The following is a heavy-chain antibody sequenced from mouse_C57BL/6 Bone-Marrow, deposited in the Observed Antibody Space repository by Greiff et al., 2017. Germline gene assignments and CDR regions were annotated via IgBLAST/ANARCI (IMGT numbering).Heavy chain of an antibody. D-gene: IGHD2-2*01. Sequence: VQLQQSGAELVRPGTSVKVSCKASGYAFTNYLIEWVKQRPGQGLEWIGVINPGSGGTNYNEKFKGKATLTADKSSSTAYMQLSSLTSEDAAVSFCARVIYYGYDYFDYWGRGTTLTVTA. CDR3: ARVIYYGYDYFDY. CDR2: INPGSGGT. V-gene: IGHV1-54*01. CDR1: GYAFTNYL. J-gene: IGHJ2*01.